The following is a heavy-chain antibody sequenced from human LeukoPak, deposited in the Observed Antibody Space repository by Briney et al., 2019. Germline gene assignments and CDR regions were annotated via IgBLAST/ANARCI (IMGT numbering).Heavy chain of an antibody. Sequence: QPGGSLRLSCAASGFTFTNSWMTWVRQAPGKGLEWVANIKQDGSAKYYVDSVKGRFTISRDNAKNSLYLQMNSLRAEDTALYYCASYVTATYAFDIWGQGTMVTVSS. CDR2: IKQDGSAK. J-gene: IGHJ3*02. CDR3: ASYVTATYAFDI. CDR1: GFTFTNSW. V-gene: IGHV3-7*05. D-gene: IGHD1-20*01.